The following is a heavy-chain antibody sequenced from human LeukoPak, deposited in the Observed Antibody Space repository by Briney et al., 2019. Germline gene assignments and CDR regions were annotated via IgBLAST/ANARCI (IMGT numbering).Heavy chain of an antibody. D-gene: IGHD6-19*01. Sequence: QSSETLSFTCAVSGGSISSYYWSWVRQPPGKGLEWIGYIYYSGSTNYNPSLKSRVTISVDTSKNQFSLKLSSVTAADTAVYYCARVASGWFDYWGQGTLVTVSS. J-gene: IGHJ4*02. V-gene: IGHV4-59*01. CDR1: GGSISSYY. CDR3: ARVASGWFDY. CDR2: IYYSGST.